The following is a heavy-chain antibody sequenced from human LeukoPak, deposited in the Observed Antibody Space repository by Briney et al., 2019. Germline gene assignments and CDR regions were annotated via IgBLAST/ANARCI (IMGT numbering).Heavy chain of an antibody. V-gene: IGHV3-21*01. Sequence: GGSLRLSCAASGFTFSSYSMNWVRQAPGKGLEWVSSISSSSSYIYYADSVEGRFTISRDNAKNSLYLQMNSLRAEDTAVYYCARLRQLVAAYDYWGQGTLVTVSS. CDR1: GFTFSSYS. CDR2: ISSSSSYI. CDR3: ARLRQLVAAYDY. J-gene: IGHJ4*02. D-gene: IGHD6-6*01.